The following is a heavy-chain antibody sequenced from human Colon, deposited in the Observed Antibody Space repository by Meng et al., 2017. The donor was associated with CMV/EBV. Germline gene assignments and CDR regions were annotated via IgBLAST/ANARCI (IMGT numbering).Heavy chain of an antibody. CDR1: GFTFNDFD. J-gene: IGHJ4*02. Sequence: GESLKISCSASGFTFNDFDMTWVRQAPGKGLEWVSSISGSGVTTYYSDAVKGRFTISRDNSRNTLHLQINSLRADDTAVYYCAKGADLHDFWSGFAYWGQGAVVTVSS. CDR3: AKGADLHDFWSGFAY. CDR2: ISGSGVTT. V-gene: IGHV3-23*01. D-gene: IGHD3-3*01.